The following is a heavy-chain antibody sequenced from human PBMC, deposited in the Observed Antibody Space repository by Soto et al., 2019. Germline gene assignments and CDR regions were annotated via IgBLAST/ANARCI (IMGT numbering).Heavy chain of an antibody. CDR2: ISAYNGNT. CDR3: ARDPTIFGVVQNYGMDV. Sequence: QVQLVQSGAEVKKPGASVKVSCKASGYTFTSYGICWVRQAPGQGLEWMGWISAYNGNTNYAQKLQGRVTMTKDTSTSTAYMELRSLRSDDTAIYYCARDPTIFGVVQNYGMDVWGQGTTVTVSS. J-gene: IGHJ6*02. D-gene: IGHD3-3*01. V-gene: IGHV1-18*01. CDR1: GYTFTSYG.